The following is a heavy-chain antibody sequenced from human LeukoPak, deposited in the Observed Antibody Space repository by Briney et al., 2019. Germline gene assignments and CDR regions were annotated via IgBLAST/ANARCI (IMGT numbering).Heavy chain of an antibody. Sequence: ASVKVSCKASGYTFTSYDINWVRQAPGQGLEWMGWMNPNRGNTGYAQKFQGRVTMTRNTSISTAYMELSSLRSEDTAVYYCARSRKKYYDFWSGYYRAGRYYYYYMDVWGKGTTVTVSS. CDR2: MNPNRGNT. V-gene: IGHV1-8*01. J-gene: IGHJ6*03. CDR1: GYTFTSYD. CDR3: ARSRKKYYDFWSGYYRAGRYYYYYMDV. D-gene: IGHD3-3*01.